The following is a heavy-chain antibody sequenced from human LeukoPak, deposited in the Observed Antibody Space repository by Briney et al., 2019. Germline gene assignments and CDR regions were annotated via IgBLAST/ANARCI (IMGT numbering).Heavy chain of an antibody. D-gene: IGHD1-14*01. CDR3: ARDQAAITTPLAWSFAL. CDR1: GYTFTGYY. J-gene: IGHJ2*01. Sequence: ASVKVSCKASGYTFTGYYMRWVRQAPGQGLEWMGWINPNSGGTNYAQKFQGRVTMTRDTSISTAYMELSRLRSEDTAVYYCARDQAAITTPLAWSFALWGRGTLVTVSS. CDR2: INPNSGGT. V-gene: IGHV1-2*02.